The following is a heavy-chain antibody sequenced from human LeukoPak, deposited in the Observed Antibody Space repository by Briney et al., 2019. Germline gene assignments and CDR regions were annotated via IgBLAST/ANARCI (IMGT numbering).Heavy chain of an antibody. D-gene: IGHD3-10*01. CDR3: ARNTPDFGTHQRFDP. V-gene: IGHV6-1*01. J-gene: IGHJ5*02. CDR2: TYYRSKWYN. Sequence: SQTLSLTCAISGDSVSSNSATWHWLRQSPSRGLEWLGRTYYRSKWYNDYAVSVKSRITINPDTSKNQFSLQLNSVTPEDTAVYYCARNTPDFGTHQRFDPWGQGTLVTVSS. CDR1: GDSVSSNSAT.